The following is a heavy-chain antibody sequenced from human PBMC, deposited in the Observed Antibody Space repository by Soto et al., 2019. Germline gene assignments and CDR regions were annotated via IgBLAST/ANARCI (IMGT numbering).Heavy chain of an antibody. CDR1: GYTFTSYG. Sequence: ASVKVSCKASGYTFTSYGISWVRQAPGQGLEWMGWISAYNGNTNYAQKLQGRVTMTTDTSTSTAYMDLRSLRSDDTAVYYCASFPSRGGFDYWGQGTLVTVSS. D-gene: IGHD3-10*01. J-gene: IGHJ4*02. CDR3: ASFPSRGGFDY. V-gene: IGHV1-18*01. CDR2: ISAYNGNT.